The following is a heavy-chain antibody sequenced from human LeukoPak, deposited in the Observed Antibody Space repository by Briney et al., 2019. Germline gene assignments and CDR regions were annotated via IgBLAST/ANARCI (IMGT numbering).Heavy chain of an antibody. CDR2: INQAGSEK. J-gene: IGHJ4*02. Sequence: GGSLRLSCAAAGFTFTGYWMNWVRQAPGEGLEWVAYINQAGSEKYYVDSVKGRFTIFRDNAKNSLHLQINSLTAEDTAVYYCARDDSSGWFYYWGQGTLVTVSS. V-gene: IGHV3-7*01. D-gene: IGHD6-19*01. CDR3: ARDDSSGWFYY. CDR1: GFTFTGYW.